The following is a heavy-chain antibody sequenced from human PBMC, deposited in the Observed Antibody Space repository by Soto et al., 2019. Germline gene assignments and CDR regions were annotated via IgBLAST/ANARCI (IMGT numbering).Heavy chain of an antibody. CDR3: ARVSMIQGLILDY. Sequence: GASVKVSCKASGYSFTSYGISWVRQAPGQGLEWMGWISAYNGNTNYAQKLQGRVTVTTDSSTSTAYMDLRSLRSDDTAVYYCARVSMIQGLILDYWGQGTLVTVSS. D-gene: IGHD3-10*01. CDR2: ISAYNGNT. J-gene: IGHJ4*02. CDR1: GYSFTSYG. V-gene: IGHV1-18*01.